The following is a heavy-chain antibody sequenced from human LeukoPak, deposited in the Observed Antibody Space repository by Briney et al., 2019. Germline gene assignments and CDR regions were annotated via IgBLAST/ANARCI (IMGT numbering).Heavy chain of an antibody. D-gene: IGHD4-17*01. CDR2: IYYSGST. J-gene: IGHJ6*03. V-gene: IGHV4-59*01. CDR1: GGSISSYY. Sequence: SETLSLTCTVSGGSISSYYWSWIRQPPGEGLEWIGYIYYSGSTNYNPSLKSRVTISVDTSKNQFSLKLSSVTAADTAVYYCARGGDIYGLNYYYYMDVWGKGTTVTISS. CDR3: ARGGDIYGLNYYYYMDV.